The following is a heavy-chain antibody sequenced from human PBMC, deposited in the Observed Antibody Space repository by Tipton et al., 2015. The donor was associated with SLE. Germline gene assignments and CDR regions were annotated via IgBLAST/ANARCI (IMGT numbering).Heavy chain of an antibody. CDR2: IYYSGST. J-gene: IGHJ4*01. CDR3: ARTPSFTSRAD. V-gene: IGHV4-39*07. Sequence: TLSLTCSVSGASISSSGYYWGWILQPPGKGLEWIGSIYYSGSTYSNPSLKSRVTISVDTYKNHFSLKLSSVTAADTAVYYCARTPSFTSRADWGQGTLVNVAS. CDR1: GASISSSGYY. D-gene: IGHD2/OR15-2a*01.